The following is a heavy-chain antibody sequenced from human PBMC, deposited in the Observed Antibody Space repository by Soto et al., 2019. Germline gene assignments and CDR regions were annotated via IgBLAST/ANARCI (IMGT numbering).Heavy chain of an antibody. CDR2: IYYSGST. J-gene: IGHJ5*02. D-gene: IGHD6-25*01. CDR3: ARVPPGSARWFDP. Sequence: QVQLRESGPGLVKPSQTLSLTCTVSGGSISSGDYYWSWIRQPPGKGLEWIGYIYYSGSTYYNPSLKSRVTISVDTSKNQFSLKLSSVTAADTAVYYCARVPPGSARWFDPWGQGTLVTVSS. V-gene: IGHV4-30-4*01. CDR1: GGSISSGDYY.